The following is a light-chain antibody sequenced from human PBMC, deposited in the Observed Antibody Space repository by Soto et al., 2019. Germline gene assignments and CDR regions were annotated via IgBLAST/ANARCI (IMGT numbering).Light chain of an antibody. Sequence: QSALTQPASVSGSPGQSITISCTGTSSGVGGYNYVSWYQQHPGKAPKVMIYEVSNRPSGVSNRFSDSKSGNTASLTISGLQAEDEADYYCSTYTSSNTWVLGGGTKLTVL. J-gene: IGLJ3*02. V-gene: IGLV2-14*01. CDR1: SSGVGGYNY. CDR3: STYTSSNTWV. CDR2: EVS.